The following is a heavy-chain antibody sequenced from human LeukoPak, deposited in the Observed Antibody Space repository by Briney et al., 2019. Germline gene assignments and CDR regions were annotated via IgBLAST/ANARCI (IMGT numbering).Heavy chain of an antibody. CDR2: IYYSGST. Sequence: SETLSLTCTVSGGSISSSSYYWGWIRQPPGKGLEWIGSIYYSGSTYDNPSLKSRVTISVNTSKNQFSLKLSPVTAADTAVYYCARPNSPPRGYSYGYYDAFDIWGQGTMVTVSS. J-gene: IGHJ3*02. CDR3: ARPNSPPRGYSYGYYDAFDI. V-gene: IGHV4-39*01. D-gene: IGHD5-18*01. CDR1: GGSISSSSYY.